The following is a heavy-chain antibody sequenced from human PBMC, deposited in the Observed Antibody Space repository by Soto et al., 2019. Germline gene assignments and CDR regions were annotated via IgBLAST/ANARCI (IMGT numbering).Heavy chain of an antibody. CDR3: AREDTIFGVVDYGLDV. Sequence: QVQLVQSGAEVKKPGSSVRVSCKASGGTFNNYTITWVRQAPGQGLEWMGGIIPIFDIPNYAQKFQGRVTSTADASTRTAYMELSSLRPKETAVYYCAREDTIFGVVDYGLDVWGQGTTVTVSS. J-gene: IGHJ6*02. D-gene: IGHD3-3*01. CDR1: GGTFNNYT. V-gene: IGHV1-69*12. CDR2: IIPIFDIP.